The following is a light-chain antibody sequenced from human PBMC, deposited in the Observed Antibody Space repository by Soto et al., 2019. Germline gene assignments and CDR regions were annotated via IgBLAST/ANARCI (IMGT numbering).Light chain of an antibody. Sequence: ELVLTQSPGTLSLSPGARATLSCRARQTVTRSYLAWYQQKPGQAPRLLIYGASTRATGIPGRCSGREFGTDITRTISRQLHEDFSVYYCKQYGSFGQGTKVEIK. CDR1: QTVTRSY. CDR2: GAS. J-gene: IGKJ1*01. V-gene: IGKV3-20*01. CDR3: KQYGS.